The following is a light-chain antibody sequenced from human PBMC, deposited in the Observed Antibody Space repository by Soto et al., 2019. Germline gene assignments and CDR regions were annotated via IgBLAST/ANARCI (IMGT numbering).Light chain of an antibody. CDR3: QQRSNWPPMYT. CDR2: DAS. Sequence: EIVLTQSPATLSLSPGKRATLSCRASQSVSSYLAWYQQKPGQAPRLLIYDASNRATGIPARFSGSGSGTDFTLTISSLEPEDFAVYYCQQRSNWPPMYTFGHGTKVEIK. J-gene: IGKJ2*01. CDR1: QSVSSY. V-gene: IGKV3-11*01.